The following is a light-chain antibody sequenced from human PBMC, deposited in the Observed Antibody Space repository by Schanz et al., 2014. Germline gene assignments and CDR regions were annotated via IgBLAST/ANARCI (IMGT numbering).Light chain of an antibody. CDR1: SSDVGGYNY. J-gene: IGLJ3*02. V-gene: IGLV2-14*01. CDR2: DVS. CDR3: CSYAGSTNVR. Sequence: QSALTQPASVSGSPGQSITISCTGTSSDVGGYNYVSWYQQHPGKAPKLMIYDVSNRPSGVSNRFSGSKSGNTASLTVSGLQAEDEADYYCCSYAGSTNVRFGGGTKLTVL.